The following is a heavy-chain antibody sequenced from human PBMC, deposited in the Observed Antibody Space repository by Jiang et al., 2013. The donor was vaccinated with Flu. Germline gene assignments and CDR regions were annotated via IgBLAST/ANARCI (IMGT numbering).Heavy chain of an antibody. CDR1: GFTFSSYA. CDR3: AKDHRYISGSGSHFDY. CDR2: ISGSGGST. J-gene: IGHJ4*02. Sequence: VQLLESGGGLVQPGGSLRLSCAASGFTFSSYAMSWVRQAPGKGLEGVSDISGSGGSTYYADSVKGRFTISRDNSKNTLYLQMNSLRAEDTAVYYCAKDHRYISGSGSHFDYWGQGTLVTVSS. D-gene: IGHD3-22*01. V-gene: IGHV3-23*01.